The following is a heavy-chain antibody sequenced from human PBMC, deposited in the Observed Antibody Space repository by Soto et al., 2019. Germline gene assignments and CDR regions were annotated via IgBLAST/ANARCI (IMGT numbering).Heavy chain of an antibody. CDR1: GFTFSSYA. V-gene: IGHV3-23*01. CDR2: ISGSGGST. D-gene: IGHD1-26*01. CDR3: AKDLQKVGATYTDY. J-gene: IGHJ4*02. Sequence: GGSLRLSCAASGFTFSSYAMSWVRQAPGKGLEWVSAISGSGGSTYYADSVKGRFTISRDNSKNTLYLQMNSLRAEDTAVYYCAKDLQKVGATYTDYWGQGTLVTVSS.